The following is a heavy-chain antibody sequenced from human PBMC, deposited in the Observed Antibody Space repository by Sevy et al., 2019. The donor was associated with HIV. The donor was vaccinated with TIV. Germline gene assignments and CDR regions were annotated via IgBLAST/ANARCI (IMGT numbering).Heavy chain of an antibody. Sequence: GGSLRLSCAASGFTFDDNAMHWVRQAPGKGLEWVSLISWDGGSTYYADSEKGRFTISRDNSKNSLYLQMNSLRAEDTALYYCAKDLGYCSGGSCYFGFYYYYGMDVWGQGTTVTVSS. CDR3: AKDLGYCSGGSCYFGFYYYYGMDV. J-gene: IGHJ6*02. D-gene: IGHD2-15*01. CDR1: GFTFDDNA. V-gene: IGHV3-43D*03. CDR2: ISWDGGST.